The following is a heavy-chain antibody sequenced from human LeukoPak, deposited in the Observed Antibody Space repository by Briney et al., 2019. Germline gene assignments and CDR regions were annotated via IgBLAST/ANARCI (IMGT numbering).Heavy chain of an antibody. Sequence: SQTLSLTCTVSGGSISSGDYYWSWIRQPPGKGLEWIGYIYYSGSTYYNPSLKSRVTISVDTSKNQFSLKLSSVTAADTAVYYCARDRPGGSSLDYWGQGTLVTVSS. J-gene: IGHJ4*02. CDR1: GGSISSGDYY. D-gene: IGHD6-13*01. V-gene: IGHV4-30-4*01. CDR2: IYYSGST. CDR3: ARDRPGGSSLDY.